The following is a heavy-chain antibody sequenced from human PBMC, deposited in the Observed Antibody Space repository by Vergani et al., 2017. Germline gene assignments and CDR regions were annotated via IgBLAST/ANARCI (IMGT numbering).Heavy chain of an antibody. J-gene: IGHJ4*02. CDR1: GGSFSGYY. CDR3: ASRASIAVAGSGVGY. Sequence: QVQLQQWGAGLLKPSETLSLTCAVYGGSFSGYYWSWIRQPPGKGLEWIGEINHSGSTNYNPSLKSRVTISVDTSKNQFSLKLSSVTAEDTAVYYCASRASIAVAGSGVGYWGQGTLVTVSS. V-gene: IGHV4-34*01. D-gene: IGHD6-19*01. CDR2: INHSGST.